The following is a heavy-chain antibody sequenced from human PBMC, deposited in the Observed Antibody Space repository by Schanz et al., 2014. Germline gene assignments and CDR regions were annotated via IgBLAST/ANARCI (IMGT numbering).Heavy chain of an antibody. CDR1: RIIFGTYS. J-gene: IGHJ4*02. D-gene: IGHD6-19*01. CDR2: INSRSNFI. V-gene: IGHV3-21*04. CDR3: AKDHPSSGWPAFDV. Sequence: EVQLVESGGGLVKPGGSLRLSCTASRIIFGTYSMNWIRQTPKGLEWVSSINSRSNFIYYADSVKGRFTTSRDNAKNSLYLQMNSLRADDSAIYYCAKDHPSSGWPAFDVWGQGTQVTVSS.